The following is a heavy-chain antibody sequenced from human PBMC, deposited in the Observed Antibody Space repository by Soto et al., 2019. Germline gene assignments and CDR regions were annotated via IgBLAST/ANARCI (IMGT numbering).Heavy chain of an antibody. V-gene: IGHV4-39*01. CDR1: GGSISSSSYY. J-gene: IGHJ5*02. D-gene: IGHD3-10*01. CDR3: ARRLRSMVRGVITNWFDP. CDR2: IYYSGST. Sequence: QLQLQESGPGLVKPSETLSLTCTVSGGSISSSSYYWGWIRQPPGKGLEWIGSIYYSGSTYYNPSLKSRVTISVDTSKNQFSLKLSSVTAADTAVYYCARRLRSMVRGVITNWFDPWGQGTLVTVSS.